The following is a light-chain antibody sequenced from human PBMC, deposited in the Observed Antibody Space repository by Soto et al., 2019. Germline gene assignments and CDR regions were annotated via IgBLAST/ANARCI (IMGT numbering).Light chain of an antibody. CDR1: DSDIGNYNY. J-gene: IGLJ3*02. CDR3: SSYTSYTTLWV. V-gene: IGLV2-14*01. CDR2: GVT. Sequence: QSALTQPASVSGSPGQSITISCTGTDSDIGNYNYVSWYQQHPGKAPKLMIYGVTNRPSGVSDRFSGSKSGNAASLTISGPQAEDEADYYCSSYTSYTTLWVFGGGTKLTVL.